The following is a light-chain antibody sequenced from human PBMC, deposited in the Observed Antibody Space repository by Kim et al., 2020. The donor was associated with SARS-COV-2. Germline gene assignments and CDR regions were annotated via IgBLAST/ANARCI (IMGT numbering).Light chain of an antibody. Sequence: QTAPLTCSGNSNNVATHGAAWLQQHQGRPPKLLSYRNTNRPSGISERFSASRSGNTASLMITGLQPEDEADYYCSTWDSSLRGYVFGTGTKVTVL. CDR2: RNT. CDR1: SNNVATHG. V-gene: IGLV10-54*04. J-gene: IGLJ1*01. CDR3: STWDSSLRGYV.